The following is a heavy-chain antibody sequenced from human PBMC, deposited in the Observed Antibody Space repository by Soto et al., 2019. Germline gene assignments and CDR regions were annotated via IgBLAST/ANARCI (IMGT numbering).Heavy chain of an antibody. CDR3: ARDVSGGTYNYYYGMDV. CDR2: ISGSGSPT. Sequence: PGGSLRLSCAASGFTFSNAYMTWVRQAPGRGLEWVSAISGSGSPTYYADYVKGRFTTSRDNSKNKLYLQMNSLRADDTAVYFCARDVSGGTYNYYYGMDVWGQGTTVTVSS. CDR1: GFTFSNAY. D-gene: IGHD1-26*01. V-gene: IGHV3-23*01. J-gene: IGHJ6*02.